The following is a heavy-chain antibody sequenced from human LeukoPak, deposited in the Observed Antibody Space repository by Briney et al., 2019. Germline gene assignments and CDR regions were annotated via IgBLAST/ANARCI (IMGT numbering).Heavy chain of an antibody. J-gene: IGHJ4*02. CDR3: ARGYSSGWYTLDY. CDR1: GFTFSSYG. Sequence: GGSLRLSCAASGFTFSSYGMHWVRQAPGKGLEWVAVISYDGSNKYYADSVKGRFTISRDNSKNSLYLQMNSLRAEDTAVYYCARGYSSGWYTLDYWGQGTLVTVSS. V-gene: IGHV3-30*03. CDR2: ISYDGSNK. D-gene: IGHD6-19*01.